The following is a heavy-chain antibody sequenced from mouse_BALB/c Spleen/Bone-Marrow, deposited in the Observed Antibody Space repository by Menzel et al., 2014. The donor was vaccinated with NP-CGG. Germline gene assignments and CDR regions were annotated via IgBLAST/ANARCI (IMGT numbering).Heavy chain of an antibody. V-gene: IGHV1-7*01. J-gene: IGHJ2*01. Sequence: VMLVESGAELAKPGASVKMSCKASGYTFTSYWMHWVKQRPGQGLEWIGYINPGTGYTNYNQRFKDKATLTADKSSSTAYTQLRSLTSEDSAIYYCTRGIAAVVAADFDYWGQGTTLTVSS. CDR3: TRGIAAVVAADFDY. CDR1: GYTFTSYW. D-gene: IGHD1-1*01. CDR2: INPGTGYT.